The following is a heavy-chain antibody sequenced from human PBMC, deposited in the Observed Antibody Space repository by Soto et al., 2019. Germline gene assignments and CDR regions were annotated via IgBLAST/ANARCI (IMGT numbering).Heavy chain of an antibody. D-gene: IGHD4-17*01. J-gene: IGHJ4*02. V-gene: IGHV3-30*18. CDR1: GFSFAYYG. CDR3: AKASATTAVDS. Sequence: QVQLVESGGGVVQPGRSLRLSCAASGFSFAYYGMHWVRQAPGKGLEWVAVISYDGTEKYYEDSVKGRFTISRDNTKNRLDLQMNGRRGEDTPVYFCAKASATTAVDSWGQGTLVNVSS. CDR2: ISYDGTEK.